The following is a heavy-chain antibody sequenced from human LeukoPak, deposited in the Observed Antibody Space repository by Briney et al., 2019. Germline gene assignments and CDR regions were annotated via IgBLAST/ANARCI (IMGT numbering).Heavy chain of an antibody. CDR3: AKSGYNRFDY. V-gene: IGHV3-23*01. J-gene: IGHJ4*02. Sequence: GGSLRLSCAASGFTFSSSVVSWVRQAPGKGLEWVSNISGRGSGGSTYYADSVKGRFSISRDNSKNTLYLQMNSLRAEDTAVYYCAKSGYNRFDYWGQGTLVTVSS. CDR1: GFTFSSSV. D-gene: IGHD5-24*01. CDR2: ISGRGSGGST.